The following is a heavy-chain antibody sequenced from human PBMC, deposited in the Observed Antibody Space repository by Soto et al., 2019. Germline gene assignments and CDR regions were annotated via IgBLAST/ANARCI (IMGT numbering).Heavy chain of an antibody. CDR1: GYSFNSYW. CDR2: IYPGDSDT. D-gene: IGHD3-9*01. CDR3: ASLHYDMVYYFDY. V-gene: IGHV5-51*01. Sequence: GVSVKISCKGSGYSFNSYWICWVRQMPGKGLEWMGIIYPGDSDTRYSPSFQGQVTISADKSISTAYLQWSSLKASDTAMYYCASLHYDMVYYFDYWGQGTLVTVSS. J-gene: IGHJ4*02.